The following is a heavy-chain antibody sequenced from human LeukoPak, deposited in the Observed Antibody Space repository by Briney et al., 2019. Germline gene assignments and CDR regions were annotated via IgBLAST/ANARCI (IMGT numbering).Heavy chain of an antibody. V-gene: IGHV4-4*02. D-gene: IGHD2-2*01. CDR2: MHHSGRT. CDR3: ARAQEGCSRASCYLEP. J-gene: IGHJ5*02. CDR1: GASISSTNW. Sequence: SETLSLTCAISGASISSTNWWIWVRQPPGKGLEWIGEMHHSGRTNYNPSLKSRITISVDKSKNQVFLRLNSVAAADTALYYCARAQEGCSRASCYLEPWGQGTLVTVSS.